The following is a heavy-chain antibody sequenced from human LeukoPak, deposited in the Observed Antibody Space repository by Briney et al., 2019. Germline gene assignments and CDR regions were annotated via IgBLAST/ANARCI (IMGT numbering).Heavy chain of an antibody. Sequence: ASVKVSCKTSGYTFTAYYIHWVRQAPGQGLVWMGWINPNSGGTNYAQKFQGRVTMTRDTSISTAYMELTRLRSDDTAVYYCATDYCSGGSCYSAPGAFDIWGQGTMVTVSS. D-gene: IGHD2-15*01. CDR1: GYTFTAYY. V-gene: IGHV1-2*02. CDR3: ATDYCSGGSCYSAPGAFDI. CDR2: INPNSGGT. J-gene: IGHJ3*02.